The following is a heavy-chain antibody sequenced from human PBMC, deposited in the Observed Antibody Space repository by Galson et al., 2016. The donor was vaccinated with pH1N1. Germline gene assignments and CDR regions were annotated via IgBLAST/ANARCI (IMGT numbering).Heavy chain of an antibody. D-gene: IGHD3-22*01. J-gene: IGHJ3*02. CDR1: GGSIGANY. V-gene: IGHV4-59*01. CDR2: IYYSGNT. Sequence: LSLTCTVSGGSIGANYWSWIRQSPGGGLEWIGYIYYSGNTKYNPSLKGRVIISVDTSKNQFYLKLGSVTAADTAVYYCAREWRYYDSSGFPINDAFDIWGQGTVVTVSS. CDR3: AREWRYYDSSGFPINDAFDI.